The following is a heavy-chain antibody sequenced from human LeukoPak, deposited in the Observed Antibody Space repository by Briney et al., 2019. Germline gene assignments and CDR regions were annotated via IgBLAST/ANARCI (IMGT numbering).Heavy chain of an antibody. CDR3: ATNVIAAAGSDYYYYYGMDV. CDR2: FDPEDGET. Sequence: ASVKVSCKVSGYTLTELSMHWVRQAPGKGLEWMGGFDPEDGETIYAQKFQGRVTMTEDTSTDTAYMELSSLRSEDTAVYYCATNVIAAAGSDYYYYYGMDVWGKGTTATVSS. J-gene: IGHJ6*04. D-gene: IGHD6-13*01. V-gene: IGHV1-24*01. CDR1: GYTLTELS.